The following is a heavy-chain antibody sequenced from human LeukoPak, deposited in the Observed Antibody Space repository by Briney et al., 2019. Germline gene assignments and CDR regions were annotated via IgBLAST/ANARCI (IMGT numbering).Heavy chain of an antibody. CDR3: ARHGGGGIAARWLDY. J-gene: IGHJ4*02. CDR2: IYYSGST. CDR1: GGSISSYY. Sequence: SETLSLTCTVSGGSISSYYWSWIRQPPGKGLEWIGYIYYSGSTNYNPSLKSRVTISVDTSKNQFSLKLSSVTAADTAVYYCARHGGGGIAARWLDYWGQGTLVTVSS. V-gene: IGHV4-59*01. D-gene: IGHD6-6*01.